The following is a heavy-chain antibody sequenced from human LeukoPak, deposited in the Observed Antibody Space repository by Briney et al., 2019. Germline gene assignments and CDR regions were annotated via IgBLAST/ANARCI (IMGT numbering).Heavy chain of an antibody. J-gene: IGHJ3*02. CDR3: ARGYGGNSAAFDI. CDR2: ISYDGSNK. Sequence: GALRLSCAASGFTFSSYEMNWVRQAPGKGLEWVALISYDGSNKNYADSVKGRFTISRDNSKNILYLQMNSLRVEDTAVYFCARGYGGNSAAFDIWGQGTMVTVSS. V-gene: IGHV3-30*04. D-gene: IGHD4-23*01. CDR1: GFTFSSYE.